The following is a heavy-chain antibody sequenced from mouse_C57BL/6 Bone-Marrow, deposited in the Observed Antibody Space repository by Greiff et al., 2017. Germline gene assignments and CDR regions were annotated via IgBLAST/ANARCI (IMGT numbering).Heavy chain of an antibody. J-gene: IGHJ2*01. D-gene: IGHD2-12*01. CDR3: ARHDYSGFFDY. CDR1: GFTFSSYT. Sequence: DVMLVESGGGLVKPGGSLKLSCAASGFTFSSYTMSWVRQTPEKRLEWVATISGGGGNTYYPDSVKGRFTISRDNAKNTLYLQMSSLRSEDTALYYCARHDYSGFFDYWGQGTTLTVSS. CDR2: ISGGGGNT. V-gene: IGHV5-9*01.